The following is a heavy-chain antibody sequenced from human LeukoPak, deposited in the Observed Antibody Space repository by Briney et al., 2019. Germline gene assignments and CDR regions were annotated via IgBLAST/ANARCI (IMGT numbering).Heavy chain of an antibody. CDR1: GFTFSGYE. V-gene: IGHV3-48*03. D-gene: IGHD6-19*01. J-gene: IGHJ4*02. CDR3: VRDMYKSGWFLGRDYFDY. Sequence: PGGSLRLSCTASGFTFSGYEMNWVRQAPGKGLEWVSYISSSGSTLYYADSVQGRFTISRDNAKNSLYLQMNSLRAEDTAAYYLVRDMYKSGWFLGRDYFDYWAQGTLVTVSS. CDR2: ISSSGSTL.